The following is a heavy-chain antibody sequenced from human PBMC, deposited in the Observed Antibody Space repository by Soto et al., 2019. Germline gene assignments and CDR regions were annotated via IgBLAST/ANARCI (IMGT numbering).Heavy chain of an antibody. D-gene: IGHD2-2*01. Sequence: SETLSLTCTVSGDSISSATHYWNWIRQHPGKGLEWIGYIYYSGSTYYNPSLKSRVTISVDTSKNQFSLKLSSVTAADTAVYYCARDIVVVPAAKSPCLNGMDVWGQGTTVTVSS. V-gene: IGHV4-30-4*01. CDR1: GDSISSATHY. CDR3: ARDIVVVPAAKSPCLNGMDV. CDR2: IYYSGST. J-gene: IGHJ6*02.